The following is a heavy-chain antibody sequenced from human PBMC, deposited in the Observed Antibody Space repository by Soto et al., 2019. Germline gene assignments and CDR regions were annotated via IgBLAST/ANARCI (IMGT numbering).Heavy chain of an antibody. V-gene: IGHV4-39*01. J-gene: IGHJ4*02. CDR2: IDYRRST. CDR3: ATRHLDDPYGGPGGY. CDR1: GFTFSSYA. D-gene: IGHD3-10*01. Sequence: GSLRLSCAASGFTFSSYAMSWIRQPPGMGLEWIGSIDYRRSTDYNPSLKGRVTISVDTSQNHFSLEVRSVTAADTAVYYCATRHLDDPYGGPGGYWGQGTLVTVSS.